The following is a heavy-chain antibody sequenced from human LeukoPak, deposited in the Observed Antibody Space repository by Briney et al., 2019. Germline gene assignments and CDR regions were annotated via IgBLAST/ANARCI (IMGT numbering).Heavy chain of an antibody. V-gene: IGHV3-21*01. CDR1: GFTFSSYS. Sequence: GGSLRLSCAASGFTFSSYSMTWVRQAPGKGLERVSSIISSGAYIYYADSVKDRFTISRDNAKNSLYLQMSSLRAEDTAVYYCARVTFGATTNNYYFYHMDVWGKGTSVTVSS. CDR3: ARVTFGATTNNYYFYHMDV. J-gene: IGHJ6*03. CDR2: IISSGAYI. D-gene: IGHD5-24*01.